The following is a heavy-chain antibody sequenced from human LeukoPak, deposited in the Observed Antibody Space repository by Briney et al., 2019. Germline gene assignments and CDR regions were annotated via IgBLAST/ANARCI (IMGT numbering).Heavy chain of an antibody. D-gene: IGHD3-10*01. J-gene: IGHJ5*02. Sequence: PGGSLRLSCAASGFTFSSYSMNWVRPAPGKGLEWVSVIYSGGSTYYADSVKGRFTISRDNSKNTLYLQMNSLRAEDTAVYYCARDISVSGNNWFDPWGQGTLVTVSS. V-gene: IGHV3-66*01. CDR2: IYSGGST. CDR1: GFTFSSYS. CDR3: ARDISVSGNNWFDP.